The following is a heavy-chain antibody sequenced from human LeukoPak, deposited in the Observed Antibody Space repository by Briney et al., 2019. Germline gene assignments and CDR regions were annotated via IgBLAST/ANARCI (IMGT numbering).Heavy chain of an antibody. Sequence: SETLSLTCTVSGGSISSSSYYWGWIRQPPGKGLEWIGSIYYSGSTYYNPSLKSRVTISVDKSKNQFSLRLTSVTAAGTAVYYCARSPTKRVPEDYWGQGTLVTVSS. V-gene: IGHV4-39*07. CDR3: ARSPTKRVPEDY. CDR1: GGSISSSSYY. J-gene: IGHJ4*02. D-gene: IGHD2-2*01. CDR2: IYYSGST.